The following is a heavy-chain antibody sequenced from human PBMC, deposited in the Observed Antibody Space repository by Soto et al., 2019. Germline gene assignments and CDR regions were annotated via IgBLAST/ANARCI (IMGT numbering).Heavy chain of an antibody. Sequence: QVQLVQSGAEVKKPGSSVKVSCKASGGTFSSYTISWVRQAPGQGLEWMGRIIPILGIANYAQKFQGRVTITADKSTSTAYMELSSLRSEDTAVYYCARDHGRTVTTLYFQHWGQGTLVTVSS. V-gene: IGHV1-69*08. CDR3: ARDHGRTVTTLYFQH. CDR1: GGTFSSYT. D-gene: IGHD4-17*01. J-gene: IGHJ1*01. CDR2: IIPILGIA.